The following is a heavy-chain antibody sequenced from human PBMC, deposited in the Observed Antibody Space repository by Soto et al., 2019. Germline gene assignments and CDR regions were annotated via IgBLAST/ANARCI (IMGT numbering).Heavy chain of an antibody. V-gene: IGHV3-30*18. CDR2: ISYDGSNK. Sequence: GGSLSLSCAASGFTFSSYGMHWVRQAPGKGLEWVAVISYDGSNKYYADSVKGRFTISRDNSKNTLYLQMNSLRAEDTAVYYCAKAGYGSGSYYNNPLPYWGQGT. CDR3: AKAGYGSGSYYNNPLPY. J-gene: IGHJ4*02. CDR1: GFTFSSYG. D-gene: IGHD3-10*01.